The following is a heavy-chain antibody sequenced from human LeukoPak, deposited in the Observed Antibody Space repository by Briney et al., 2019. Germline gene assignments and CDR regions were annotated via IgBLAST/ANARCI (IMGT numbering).Heavy chain of an antibody. J-gene: IGHJ3*02. V-gene: IGHV4-59*01. CDR3: ASDGYNYGGAFDI. D-gene: IGHD5-24*01. CDR2: IYYSGST. CDR1: GGSISSYY. Sequence: PSETLSLTCTVSGGSISSYYWSWIRQPPGKGLEWIGYIYYSGSTNYNPSLKSRVTISVDTSKNQFSLKLSSVTAADTAVYYCASDGYNYGGAFDIWGQGTMVTVSS.